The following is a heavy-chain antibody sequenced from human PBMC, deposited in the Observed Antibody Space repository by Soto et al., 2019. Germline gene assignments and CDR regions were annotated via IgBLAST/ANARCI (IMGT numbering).Heavy chain of an antibody. J-gene: IGHJ4*02. CDR3: ARGDSN. D-gene: IGHD6-13*01. CDR2: ISKDGINK. V-gene: IGHV3-30-3*01. Sequence: QLQLVESGGGVVQHGRSLRLSCAASGFTFTTYAMHWVRQAPGKGLEWVALISKDGINKYYADSVKGRFTISRDNSKNTVYLQMNSLRSEDAAEYYCARGDSNWGQGTLVTVSS. CDR1: GFTFTTYA.